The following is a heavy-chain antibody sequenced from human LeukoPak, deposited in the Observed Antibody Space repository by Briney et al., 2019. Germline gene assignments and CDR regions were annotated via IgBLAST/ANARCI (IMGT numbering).Heavy chain of an antibody. V-gene: IGHV4-59*01. Sequence: SETLSLTCTVSGGSISSYYWSWIRQPPGKGREWIGYIYNSGSTNYNPSLKSRVTISVDTSKNQFSLKLSSVTAADTAVYYCAREGRVVAAAIGRWFDPWGQGTLVTVSS. CDR1: GGSISSYY. D-gene: IGHD2-2*02. CDR2: IYNSGST. CDR3: AREGRVVAAAIGRWFDP. J-gene: IGHJ5*02.